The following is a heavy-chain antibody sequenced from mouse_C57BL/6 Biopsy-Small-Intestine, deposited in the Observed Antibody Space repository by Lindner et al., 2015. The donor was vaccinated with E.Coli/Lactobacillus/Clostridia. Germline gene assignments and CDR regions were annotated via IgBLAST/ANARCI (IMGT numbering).Heavy chain of an antibody. CDR1: GYTFTSYA. CDR2: INAGNGST. V-gene: IGHV1-14*01. D-gene: IGHD6-1*01. J-gene: IGHJ2*01. Sequence: SVKVSCKASGYTFTSYAMHWVRQAPDQRLEWMGWINAGNGSTKYSQKFQGRVTITRDTSASTAYMELSSLRSEDTAVYYCARDPQHATNYFDYWGQGTLVTVSS. CDR3: ARDPQHATNYFDY.